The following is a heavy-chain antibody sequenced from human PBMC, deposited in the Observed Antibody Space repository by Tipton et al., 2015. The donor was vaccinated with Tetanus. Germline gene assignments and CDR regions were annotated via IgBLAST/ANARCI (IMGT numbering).Heavy chain of an antibody. Sequence: SGFVFRSFAMSWVRQAPGKGLEWVSSISGSGAITDYAASVKGRFTISSDSSKNTLYLQMNSLRVEDTAVYYCARHGDGSSGYYYYFDYWGQGTRVTVSS. D-gene: IGHD3-22*01. J-gene: IGHJ4*02. CDR2: ISGSGAIT. CDR1: GFVFRSFA. V-gene: IGHV3-23*01. CDR3: ARHGDGSSGYYYYFDY.